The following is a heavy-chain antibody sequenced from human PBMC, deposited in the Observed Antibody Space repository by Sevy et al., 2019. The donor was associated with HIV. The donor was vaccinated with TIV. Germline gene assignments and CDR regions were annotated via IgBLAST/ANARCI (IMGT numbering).Heavy chain of an antibody. CDR1: GYTFTGYY. D-gene: IGHD6-13*01. CDR2: INPNSGGT. Sequence: ASVKVSCKASGYTFTGYYMHWVRQAPGQGLEWMGWINPNSGGTNYAQKFLGRVTMTRDTSISTAYMELSRLRSDDTAVYYCARERGDPYSSSWYIDYWGQGTLVTVSS. CDR3: ARERGDPYSSSWYIDY. V-gene: IGHV1-2*02. J-gene: IGHJ4*02.